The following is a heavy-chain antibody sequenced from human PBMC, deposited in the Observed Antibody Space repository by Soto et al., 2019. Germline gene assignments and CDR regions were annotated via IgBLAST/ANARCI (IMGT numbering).Heavy chain of an antibody. CDR3: ASVHGLEIIDH. D-gene: IGHD1-1*01. Sequence: ASVKVSCKASGYTFTGCYVHWVRQAPGQGLEWLGWINPIRGNTNYAQKFQGRVTMTRDTSISTAYMELTRLRSADTAVYSCASVHGLEIIDHWGQGTLVTVSS. J-gene: IGHJ4*02. CDR1: GYTFTGCY. CDR2: INPIRGNT. V-gene: IGHV1-2*02.